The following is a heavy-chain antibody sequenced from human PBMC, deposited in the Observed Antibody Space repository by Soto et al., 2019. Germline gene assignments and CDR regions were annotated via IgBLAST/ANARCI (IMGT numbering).Heavy chain of an antibody. CDR2: IKSKTDGGTT. Sequence: GGSLRLSCAASGFTFSISWMSWVRQAKGKGLEWVGRIKSKTDGGTTDYAAPVKGRFTISRDDSKNTLYLQMNSLKTEDTAVYYCTACYGDYRQPTNWFDPWGQGTLVTVSS. CDR1: GFTFSISW. J-gene: IGHJ5*02. D-gene: IGHD4-17*01. V-gene: IGHV3-15*01. CDR3: TACYGDYRQPTNWFDP.